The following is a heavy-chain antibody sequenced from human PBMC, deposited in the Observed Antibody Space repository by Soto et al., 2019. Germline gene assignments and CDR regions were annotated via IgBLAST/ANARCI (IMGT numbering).Heavy chain of an antibody. CDR3: ARDPAVAGSFDY. D-gene: IGHD6-19*01. Sequence: ASVKLSCTDSGYRFTSYGISWARQAPGQGLEWMGWISAYNGNTNYAQKLQGRVTMTTDTSTSTAYMELRSLRSDDTAVYYCARDPAVAGSFDYRGQGTLVTVPS. J-gene: IGHJ4*02. CDR1: GYRFTSYG. V-gene: IGHV1-18*01. CDR2: ISAYNGNT.